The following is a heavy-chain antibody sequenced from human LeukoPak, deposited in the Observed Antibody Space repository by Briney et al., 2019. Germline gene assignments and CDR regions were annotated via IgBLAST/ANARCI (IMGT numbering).Heavy chain of an antibody. CDR1: GFTFSNAW. V-gene: IGHV4-4*02. CDR2: IYYSGST. D-gene: IGHD5-24*01. CDR3: ARESLTWLQSRTSWFDP. J-gene: IGHJ5*02. Sequence: GSLRLSCAASGFTFSNAWMSWVRQAPGKGLEWIGAIYYSGSTYYNPSLKSRVTISVDSSKNQFSLRLSSVTAADTAVYYCARESLTWLQSRTSWFDPWGQGTLVTVSS.